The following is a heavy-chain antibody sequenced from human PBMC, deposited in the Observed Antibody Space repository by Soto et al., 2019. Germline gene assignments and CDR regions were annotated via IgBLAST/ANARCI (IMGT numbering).Heavy chain of an antibody. V-gene: IGHV4-34*01. CDR1: GGSFSGYY. CDR3: ARAPLGEWSRGSYYFDD. D-gene: IGHD1-26*01. J-gene: IGHJ4*02. CDR2: INHSGST. Sequence: SETLSLTCAVYGGSFSGYYWSWIRQPPGKGLEWIGEINHSGSTNYNPSLKSRVTISVDTSKNQFSLKLSSVTAADTAVYYCARAPLGEWSRGSYYFDDWGQGTLVTVSS.